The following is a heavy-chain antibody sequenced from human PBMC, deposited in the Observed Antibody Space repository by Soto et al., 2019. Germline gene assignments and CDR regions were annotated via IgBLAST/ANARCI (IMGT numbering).Heavy chain of an antibody. CDR2: SRSKVNSYTT. CDR3: ARGSKAVAGLDS. Sequence: PGGSLRLSCAVSGFTLSDHYMDWVRQAPGKGLEWVGRSRSKVNSYTTEYAASVKGRFSVSRDNSKNLLYLQMNSLKIEDTAVYYCARGSKAVAGLDSWGQGTLVTVSS. V-gene: IGHV3-72*01. CDR1: GFTLSDHY. J-gene: IGHJ4*02. D-gene: IGHD6-19*01.